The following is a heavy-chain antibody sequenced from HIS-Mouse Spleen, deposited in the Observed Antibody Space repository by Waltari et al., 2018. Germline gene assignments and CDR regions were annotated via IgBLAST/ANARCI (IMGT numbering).Heavy chain of an antibody. CDR2: ISYDGSNK. Sequence: QVQLVESGGGVVQPGRSLRLSCAASGFTFSSYAMHWVRQAPGKGLEWVAVISYDGSNKYYADSVKGRFTISRDNSKNTLYLQMNSLRAEDTAVYYCARDGNYYDSSGYYFDYWGQGTLVTVSS. CDR1: GFTFSSYA. V-gene: IGHV3-30-3*01. D-gene: IGHD3-22*01. J-gene: IGHJ4*02. CDR3: ARDGNYYDSSGYYFDY.